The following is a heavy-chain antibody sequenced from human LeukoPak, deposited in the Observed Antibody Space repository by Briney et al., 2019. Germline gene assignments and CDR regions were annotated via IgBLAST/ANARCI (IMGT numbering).Heavy chain of an antibody. D-gene: IGHD6-13*01. Sequence: SETLSLTCTVSGGSISSSSYYWGWIRQPPGKGLEWIGSIYYSGSTYYNPSLKSRVTISVDTSKNQFSLKLSSVTAADTAVYYCARVPEIAAVGFWFDPWGQGTLVTVSS. V-gene: IGHV4-39*07. CDR1: GGSISSSSYY. CDR2: IYYSGST. CDR3: ARVPEIAAVGFWFDP. J-gene: IGHJ5*02.